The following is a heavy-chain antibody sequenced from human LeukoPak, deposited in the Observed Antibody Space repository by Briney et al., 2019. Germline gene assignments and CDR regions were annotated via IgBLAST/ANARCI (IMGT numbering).Heavy chain of an antibody. D-gene: IGHD2-8*01. V-gene: IGHV3-7*02. CDR3: ARYEMMYATTFHYHGMDV. CDR2: IKEDGSER. J-gene: IGHJ6*02. CDR1: AFIFSGHW. Sequence: GGSLRLSCEGSAFIFSGHWMNWVRQTPGKGLEWVASIKEDGSERQYVDSVKGRFSISRDNSKNMLYLQMNSLRTEDTALYYCARYEMMYATTFHYHGMDVWGQGTTVTVSS.